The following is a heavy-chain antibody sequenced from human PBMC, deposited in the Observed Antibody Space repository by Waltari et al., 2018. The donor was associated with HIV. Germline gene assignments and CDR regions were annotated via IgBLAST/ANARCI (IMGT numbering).Heavy chain of an antibody. V-gene: IGHV4-39*07. J-gene: IGHJ3*02. D-gene: IGHD3-22*01. CDR1: GGSISSSSYY. CDR2: NYYSGST. Sequence: QLQLQESGPGLVKPSETLSLTCTVSGGSISSSSYYWGWIRQPPGKGLEWIGSNYYSGSTDYNPSLKSRGTISVDTSKNQFSLKLSSVTAADTAVYYCARDAASITMIVVVTENDAFDIWGQGTMVTVSS. CDR3: ARDAASITMIVVVTENDAFDI.